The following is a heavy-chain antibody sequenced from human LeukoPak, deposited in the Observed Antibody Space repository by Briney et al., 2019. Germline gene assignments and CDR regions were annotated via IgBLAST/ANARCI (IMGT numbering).Heavy chain of an antibody. CDR3: ARVGSGSYYKSLYYFDY. CDR2: INPSGGST. Sequence: ASVKVSCKGCGYTFTSYYMHWVRQAPGQELEWMGIINPSGGSTSYAQKFQGRVTMTRDMSTSTVYMELSSLRSEDTAVYYCARVGSGSYYKSLYYFDYWGQGTLVTVSS. J-gene: IGHJ4*02. CDR1: GYTFTSYY. V-gene: IGHV1-46*01. D-gene: IGHD3-10*01.